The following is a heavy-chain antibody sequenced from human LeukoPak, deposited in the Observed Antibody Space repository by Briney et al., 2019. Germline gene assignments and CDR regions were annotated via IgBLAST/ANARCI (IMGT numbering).Heavy chain of an antibody. V-gene: IGHV3-23*01. CDR3: AIPKGLTVPGPDY. J-gene: IGHJ4*02. D-gene: IGHD6-19*01. CDR2: ISGDGGST. Sequence: PGGSLRLSCAASGFTFSNYAMSWVRQPPGKGLEWVSAISGDGGSTYHADSVKGRFTISRDNSKNTLYLQMNSLRAEDTAVYYCAIPKGLTVPGPDYWGQGALVTVSS. CDR1: GFTFSNYA.